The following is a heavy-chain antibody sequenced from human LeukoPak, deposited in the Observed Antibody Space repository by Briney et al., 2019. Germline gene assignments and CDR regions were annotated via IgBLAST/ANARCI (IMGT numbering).Heavy chain of an antibody. Sequence: ASVKVSCTASGYTFTDRYIHWVRQAPGQGLEWMGWMKPNTGGTKYAEKFQGRVTMTRDTSISTAYMELNGLRSDDTAVYYCARGPGTRVVVSNEYFHHWGQGTLVTVSS. CDR3: ARGPGTRVVVSNEYFHH. CDR2: MKPNTGGT. J-gene: IGHJ1*01. V-gene: IGHV1-2*02. D-gene: IGHD3-22*01. CDR1: GYTFTDRY.